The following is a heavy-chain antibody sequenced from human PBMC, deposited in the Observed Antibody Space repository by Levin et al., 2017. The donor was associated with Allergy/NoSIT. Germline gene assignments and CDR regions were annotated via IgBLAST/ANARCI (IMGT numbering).Heavy chain of an antibody. V-gene: IGHV4-59*01. Sequence: SETLSLTCTVSGGSISSYYWTWIRQPPGKGLEWIGYIYYSGSTNYNPSLKSRVTISVDMSKNQFSLKLSSVTAADTAVYYCARSGLRSYSGSYSGDAFDSWGQGTVVTVSS. D-gene: IGHD1-26*01. CDR2: IYYSGST. CDR3: ARSGLRSYSGSYSGDAFDS. CDR1: GGSISSYY. J-gene: IGHJ3*02.